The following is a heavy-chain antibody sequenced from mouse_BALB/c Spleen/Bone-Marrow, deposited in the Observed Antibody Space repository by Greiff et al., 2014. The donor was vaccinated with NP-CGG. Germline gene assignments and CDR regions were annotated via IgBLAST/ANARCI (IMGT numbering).Heavy chain of an antibody. CDR2: INPSNGGT. CDR1: GYTFTSYY. D-gene: IGHD2-4*01. Sequence: LVESGAELVKPGASVKLSCKASGYTFTSYYMYWVKQRPGQGLEWIGGINPSNGGTNFNGKFKSKATLTVDKSSSTAYMQLSSLTSEDSAVYYCTRGDDYDEEFAYWGQGTLVTVSA. V-gene: IGHV1S81*02. CDR3: TRGDDYDEEFAY. J-gene: IGHJ3*01.